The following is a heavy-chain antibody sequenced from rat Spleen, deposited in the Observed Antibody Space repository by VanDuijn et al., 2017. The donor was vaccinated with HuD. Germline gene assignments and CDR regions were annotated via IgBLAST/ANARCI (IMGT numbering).Heavy chain of an antibody. D-gene: IGHD1-9*01. CDR3: VRHGYTRYYFDY. Sequence: EVQLVESDGGLVQPGRSLKLSCAASGFTFSDYYMAWVRQAPTKGLEWVATISSDGGMNFYRDSVKGRFTSSRDNAKSTLYLQMDSLRSEDTASYYCVRHGYTRYYFDYWGQGVMVTVSS. J-gene: IGHJ2*01. CDR2: ISSDGGMN. V-gene: IGHV5-29*01. CDR1: GFTFSDYY.